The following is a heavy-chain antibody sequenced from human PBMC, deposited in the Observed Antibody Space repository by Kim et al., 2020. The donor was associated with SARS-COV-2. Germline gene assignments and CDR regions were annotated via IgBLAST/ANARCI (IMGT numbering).Heavy chain of an antibody. CDR2: ISWNSDSI. Sequence: GGSLRLSCAASGFIFDDYAMHWVRQAPGKGLEWVSGISWNSDSIGYADSVKGRFTISRDNAKNSLYLQMNSLRAEDTAFYYCVKDASYNYGLYYFDYWGQGTLVTVSS. CDR1: GFIFDDYA. V-gene: IGHV3-9*01. J-gene: IGHJ4*02. CDR3: VKDASYNYGLYYFDY. D-gene: IGHD5-18*01.